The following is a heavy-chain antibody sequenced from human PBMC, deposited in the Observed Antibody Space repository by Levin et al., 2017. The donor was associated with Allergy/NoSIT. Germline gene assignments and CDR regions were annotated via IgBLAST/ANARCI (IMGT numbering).Heavy chain of an antibody. CDR1: GDSVRNGSYY. Sequence: SQTLSLPCTVSGDSVRNGSYYWRWIRQPPGKGLEWIAYIYYSGSTDYNPSLKSRVTISADTSKNHISLELSSVTAADTAVYYCAREIVYRTEDIAPTTFDLWGQGTLVTVSS. CDR3: AREIVYRTEDIAPTTFDL. V-gene: IGHV4-61*03. J-gene: IGHJ5*02. D-gene: IGHD5-12*01. CDR2: IYYSGST.